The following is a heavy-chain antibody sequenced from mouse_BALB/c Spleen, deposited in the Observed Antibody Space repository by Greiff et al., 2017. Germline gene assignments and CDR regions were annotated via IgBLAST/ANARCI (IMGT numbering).Heavy chain of an antibody. CDR1: GFSLTSYG. Sequence: VQLQQSGPGLVQPSQSLSITCTVSGFSLTSYGVHWVRQSPGKGLEWLGVIWSGGSTDYNAAFISRLSISKDNSKSQVFFKMNSLQANDTAIYYCARRDGNYRTFYAMDYWGQGTSVTVSS. J-gene: IGHJ4*01. D-gene: IGHD2-1*01. V-gene: IGHV2-2*02. CDR3: ARRDGNYRTFYAMDY. CDR2: IWSGGST.